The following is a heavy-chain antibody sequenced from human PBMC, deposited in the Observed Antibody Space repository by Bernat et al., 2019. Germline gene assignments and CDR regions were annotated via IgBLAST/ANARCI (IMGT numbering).Heavy chain of an antibody. CDR1: GFTFSAYW. J-gene: IGHJ5*02. CDR2: IKGDGSRA. V-gene: IGHV3-74*02. Sequence: EVQLVESGGGLVQPGGSLRLSCAASGFTFSAYWMHWVRQAPGEGLIWVSRIKGDGSRATYAESVKGRFTISRDNAKNPRYLQMNSLRVEDTAIYYCAKPVGVAYNWFDPWGQGTLVTVSS. D-gene: IGHD1-26*01. CDR3: AKPVGVAYNWFDP.